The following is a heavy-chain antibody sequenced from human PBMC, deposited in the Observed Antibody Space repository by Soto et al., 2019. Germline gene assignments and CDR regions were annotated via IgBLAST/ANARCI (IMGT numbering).Heavy chain of an antibody. V-gene: IGHV3-11*01. J-gene: IGHJ6*02. CDR2: SSNRDRST. CDR3: ASAWTIETSGVISMSKGLDV. D-gene: IGHD3-3*01. Sequence: PGGSLRLSCAASGFIFSDYYMTWIRQAPGKGLEWLSCSSNRDRSTYYADSVKDRFVVSKDNAKNLVYLQMNSLRAEDTAVYFCASAWTIETSGVISMSKGLDVWGQGTTVTVSS. CDR1: GFIFSDYY.